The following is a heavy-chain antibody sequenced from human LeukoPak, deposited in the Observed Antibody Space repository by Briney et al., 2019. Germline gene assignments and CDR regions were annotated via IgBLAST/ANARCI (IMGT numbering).Heavy chain of an antibody. D-gene: IGHD3-10*01. V-gene: IGHV4-59*01. CDR1: GGSISSYY. CDR2: IYYSGST. CDR3: ARVPMVRGVINNHDAFDI. J-gene: IGHJ3*02. Sequence: SETLSLTCTVSGGSISSYYWSWIRQPPGKGLEWIGYIYYSGSTNYNPSLKSRVTISVDTSKSQFSLKLSSVTAADTAVYYCARVPMVRGVINNHDAFDIWGQGTMVTVSS.